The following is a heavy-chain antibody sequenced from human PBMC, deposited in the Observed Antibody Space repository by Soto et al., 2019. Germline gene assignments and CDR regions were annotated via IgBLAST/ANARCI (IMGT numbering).Heavy chain of an antibody. CDR2: ISGSGGGA. CDR3: AKDLRAAGMVVHDS. CDR1: GFSFSNFA. Sequence: EVQLLESGGDLAQPGGSLRLSCAGSGFSFSNFAMGWVRQAPGKGLEWVSSISGSGGGARYADSVKSRFTIPRDNSRSTLVLQRNSLRVERTAVYYCAKDLRAAGMVVHDSWGQGTLVTVSS. J-gene: IGHJ5*01. D-gene: IGHD6-13*01. V-gene: IGHV3-23*01.